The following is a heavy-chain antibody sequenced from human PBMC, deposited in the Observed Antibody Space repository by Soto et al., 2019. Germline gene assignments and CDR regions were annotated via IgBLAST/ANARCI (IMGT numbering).Heavy chain of an antibody. D-gene: IGHD3-3*01. Sequence: SETLSLTCTVSGGSISSYYWSWIRQPPGKGLEWIGYIYYSGSTNYNPSLKSRVTISVDTSKNQFSLKLSSVTAADTAVYYCARDGRGFSSWGQGTLVTVSS. J-gene: IGHJ5*02. CDR2: IYYSGST. CDR3: ARDGRGFSS. CDR1: GGSISSYY. V-gene: IGHV4-59*01.